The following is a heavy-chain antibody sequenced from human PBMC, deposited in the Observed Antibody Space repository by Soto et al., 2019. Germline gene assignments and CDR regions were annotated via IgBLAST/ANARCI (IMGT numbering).Heavy chain of an antibody. CDR2: INAGNGDT. J-gene: IGHJ5*02. V-gene: IGHV1-3*01. Sequence: ASVKVSCKASGYTFTSYAMHWVRHAPGQMLEWMGWINAGNGDTKYSQKLQGRVTITRDTSPSTAYMEQSSLSSEDTAVYYCARALSLDGSNRRNNWLERWGQRTLVTISS. CDR3: ARALSLDGSNRRNNWLER. CDR1: GYTFTSYA.